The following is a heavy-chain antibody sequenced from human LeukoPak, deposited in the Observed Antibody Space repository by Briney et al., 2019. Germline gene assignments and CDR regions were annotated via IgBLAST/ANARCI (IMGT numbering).Heavy chain of an antibody. D-gene: IGHD5-18*01. V-gene: IGHV3-11*04. CDR3: ASWLYSYGHFDY. J-gene: IGHJ4*02. Sequence: GGSLSLSCAASGFTFSDYYMSWIRQAPGKGLEWVSYISSSGSTIYYADSVKGRFTISRDNAKNSLYLQMNSLRAEDTAVYYCASWLYSYGHFDYWGQGTLVTVSS. CDR1: GFTFSDYY. CDR2: ISSSGSTI.